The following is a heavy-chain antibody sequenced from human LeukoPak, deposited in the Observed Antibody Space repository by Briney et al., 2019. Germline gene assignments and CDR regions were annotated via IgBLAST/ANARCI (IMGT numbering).Heavy chain of an antibody. D-gene: IGHD2-2*01. J-gene: IGHJ4*02. Sequence: GGSLRLSCAASGFTFSSAWMTWVRQAPGKGLEWVGHIKNKTNGGTTDYAAPVKGRFIISRDDSKNTLYLQMNSLRTKDTAVYYCARGFCSSTNCYQGPFDFWGQGTLVTVSS. CDR1: GFTFSSAW. CDR2: IKNKTNGGTT. CDR3: ARGFCSSTNCYQGPFDF. V-gene: IGHV3-15*01.